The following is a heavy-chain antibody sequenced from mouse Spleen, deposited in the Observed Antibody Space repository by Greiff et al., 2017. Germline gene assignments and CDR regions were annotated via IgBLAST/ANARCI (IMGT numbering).Heavy chain of an antibody. V-gene: IGHV5-9*04. Sequence: EVKVEESGGGLVKLGGSLKLSCAASGFTFSSYAMSWVRQTPEKRLEWVATISSGGGNTYYPDSVKGRFTISRDNAKNTLYLQMSSLKSEDTAMYYCARRPYDYAWFAYWGQGTLVTVSA. D-gene: IGHD2-4*01. CDR3: ARRPYDYAWFAY. CDR1: GFTFSSYA. CDR2: ISSGGGNT. J-gene: IGHJ3*01.